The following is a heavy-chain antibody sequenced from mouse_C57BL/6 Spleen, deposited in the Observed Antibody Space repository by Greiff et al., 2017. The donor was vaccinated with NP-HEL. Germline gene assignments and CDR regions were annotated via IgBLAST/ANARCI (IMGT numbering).Heavy chain of an antibody. J-gene: IGHJ2*01. CDR2: INPNNGGT. D-gene: IGHD2-1*01. CDR1: GYTFTDYN. V-gene: IGHV1-18*01. Sequence: EVKLVESGPELVKPGASVKIPCKASGYTFTDYNMDWVKQSHGKSLEWIGDINPNNGGTIYNQKFKGKATLTVDKSSSTAYMELRSLTSEDTAVYYCAIKGIYYGNYDYWGQGTTLTVSS. CDR3: AIKGIYYGNYDY.